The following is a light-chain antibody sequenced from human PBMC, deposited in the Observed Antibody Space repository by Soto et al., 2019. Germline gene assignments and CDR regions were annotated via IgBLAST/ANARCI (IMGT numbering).Light chain of an antibody. CDR2: RNN. CDR1: SSNIGSNY. J-gene: IGLJ1*01. Sequence: QSVLTQPPSASGTPGQRVTISCSGSSSNIGSNYVYWYQQLPGTAPKLLIYRNNQRPSGVPDRFSGSKSGTSAFLAISGLRSEDEADYYCAAWDDSLSGLYVFGTGTKLTVL. CDR3: AAWDDSLSGLYV. V-gene: IGLV1-47*01.